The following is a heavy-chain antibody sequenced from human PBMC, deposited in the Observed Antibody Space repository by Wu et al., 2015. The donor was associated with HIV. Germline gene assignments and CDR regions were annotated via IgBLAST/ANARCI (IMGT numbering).Heavy chain of an antibody. CDR1: GYTFTGYY. CDR2: INPNSGGT. Sequence: QVQLVQSGAEVKKPGASVKVSCKASGYTFTGYYMHWVRQAPGQGLEWMGWINPNSGGTNYAQKFQGRVTMTRDTSISTAYMELSRLRSDDTAVYYCARETSITMIVVGGYFDLWGRGTLVTVSS. D-gene: IGHD3-22*01. J-gene: IGHJ2*01. V-gene: IGHV1-2*02. CDR3: ARETSITMIVVGGYFDL.